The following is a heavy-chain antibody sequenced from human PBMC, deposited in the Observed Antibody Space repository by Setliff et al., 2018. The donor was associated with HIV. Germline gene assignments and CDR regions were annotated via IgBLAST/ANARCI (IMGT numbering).Heavy chain of an antibody. V-gene: IGHV3-23*01. D-gene: IGHD4-17*01. CDR1: GFMFNSFA. Sequence: PGGSLRLSCAASGFMFNSFAMTWVRQAPGKGLQWVSSITGTSGITFYADSVEGRFTISRDNSKNTLYLHMSSLRAEDTAVYYCARDRDDFGDPEAADIWGQGTMGTVS. J-gene: IGHJ3*02. CDR2: ITGTSGIT. CDR3: ARDRDDFGDPEAADI.